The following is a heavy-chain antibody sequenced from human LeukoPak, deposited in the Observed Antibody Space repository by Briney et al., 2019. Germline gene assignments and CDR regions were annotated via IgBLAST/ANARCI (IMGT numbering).Heavy chain of an antibody. CDR3: AREGGSYWPSSYYGMDV. Sequence: GGSLRLSCASSGFTFRSNGMHWVRQAPGKGLEWVAAISYDGSDKYYADSVKGRFTISRDNFKNTLYLQMNSLRAEDTAVYYCAREGGSYWPSSYYGMDVWGQGTTVTVSS. V-gene: IGHV3-30*03. CDR1: GFTFRSNG. CDR2: ISYDGSDK. D-gene: IGHD1-26*01. J-gene: IGHJ6*02.